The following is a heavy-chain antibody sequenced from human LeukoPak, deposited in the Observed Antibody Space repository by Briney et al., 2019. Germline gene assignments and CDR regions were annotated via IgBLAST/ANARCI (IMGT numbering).Heavy chain of an antibody. CDR1: GLTFSSYA. CDR2: ISGGGST. J-gene: IGHJ3*02. Sequence: SGGSLRLSCAASGLTFSSYAMTWVRQAPGKGLEWVSAISGGGSTYYADSVKGRFAISRDTSKTTLYLQMNSLRAEDTAVYYCAKDRDATNLVAAYFDIWGQGTMVTVSS. D-gene: IGHD2-2*01. V-gene: IGHV3-23*01. CDR3: AKDRDATNLVAAYFDI.